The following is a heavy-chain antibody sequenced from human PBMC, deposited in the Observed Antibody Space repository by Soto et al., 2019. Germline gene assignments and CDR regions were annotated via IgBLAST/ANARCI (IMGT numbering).Heavy chain of an antibody. V-gene: IGHV1-46*01. D-gene: IGHD1-20*01. CDR3: VRLTGTNFDY. CDR2: IDPSGGST. J-gene: IGHJ4*02. Sequence: ASVKVSCKASGYTFTSYYMHWVRQAPGQGLEWMGIIDPSGGSTSYAQKFQGRVTMTRDTSTSTVYMELSSLRSEDTAVYYCVRLTGTNFDYWGQGTLVTVSS. CDR1: GYTFTSYY.